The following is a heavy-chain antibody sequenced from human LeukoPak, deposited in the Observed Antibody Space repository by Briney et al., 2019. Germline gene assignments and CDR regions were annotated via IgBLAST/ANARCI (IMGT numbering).Heavy chain of an antibody. Sequence: SETLSLTYTVSGGSISSYYWSWIRQPAGKGLEWIGRIYTSGSTNYNPSLKSRVTISRDMSKNQFSLRLTSVTAADTAMYYCARVGSWYYFDYWGQGILVTVSS. CDR1: GGSISSYY. CDR3: ARVGSWYYFDY. CDR2: IYTSGST. J-gene: IGHJ4*02. D-gene: IGHD6-19*01. V-gene: IGHV4-4*07.